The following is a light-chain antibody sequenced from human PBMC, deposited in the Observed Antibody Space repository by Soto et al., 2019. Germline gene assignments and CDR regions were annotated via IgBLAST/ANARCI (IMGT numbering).Light chain of an antibody. Sequence: DIQMTQSPSTLSASVGDRVTITCRASQRISGWLAWYQQKPGKAPKLLIYDVSSLESGVPSRFSGSGSGTEFTLTISSLQPDDFATYYCQQRSNWRVTFGQGTRLEIK. CDR3: QQRSNWRVT. J-gene: IGKJ5*01. V-gene: IGKV1-5*01. CDR2: DVS. CDR1: QRISGW.